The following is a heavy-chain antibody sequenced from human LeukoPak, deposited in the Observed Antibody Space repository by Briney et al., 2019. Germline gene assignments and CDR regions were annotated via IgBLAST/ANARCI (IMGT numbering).Heavy chain of an antibody. J-gene: IGHJ5*02. CDR1: GGTFISYA. V-gene: IGHV1-69*04. Sequence: ASVKVSCKASGGTFISYAISWVRQAPGQGLEWMGRIIPILGIANYAQKLQGRVTITADKSTSTAYMELSSLRSEDTAVYYCARGGDIVVVPAASFDPWGQGTLVTVS. CDR2: IIPILGIA. CDR3: ARGGDIVVVPAASFDP. D-gene: IGHD2-2*01.